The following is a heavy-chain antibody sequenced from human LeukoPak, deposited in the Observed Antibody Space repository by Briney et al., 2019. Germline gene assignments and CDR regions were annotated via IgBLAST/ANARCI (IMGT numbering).Heavy chain of an antibody. V-gene: IGHV3-11*01. J-gene: IGHJ6*02. CDR2: ISSSGSTI. D-gene: IGHD5-18*01. CDR3: ARHRARGYRDPKYGMDV. Sequence: GGSLRLSCAASGFTFSDYYMSWIRQAPGKGLEWVSYISSSGSTIYYADSVKGRFTISRDNAKNSLYLQMNSLRAEDTAVYYCARHRARGYRDPKYGMDVWGQGTTVTVSS. CDR1: GFTFSDYY.